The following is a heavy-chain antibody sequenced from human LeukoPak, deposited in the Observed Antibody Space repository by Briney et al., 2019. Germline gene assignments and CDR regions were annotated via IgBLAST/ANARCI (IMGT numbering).Heavy chain of an antibody. V-gene: IGHV1-18*01. Sequence: GASVNVSCKTSGYTLTSYGISWVRQAPGQGVEWMGWISAYNGNAHYAPQLQGRVTLTTDTSTNTAYMELRRLRSDDPAVYYCARERYQPLDVTYFQHGGQGTLVTVPS. CDR2: ISAYNGNA. J-gene: IGHJ1*01. CDR3: ARERYQPLDVTYFQH. CDR1: GYTLTSYG. D-gene: IGHD2-2*01.